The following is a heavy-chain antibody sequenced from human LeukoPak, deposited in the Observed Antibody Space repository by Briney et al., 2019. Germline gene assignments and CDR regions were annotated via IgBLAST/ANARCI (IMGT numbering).Heavy chain of an antibody. CDR1: GFTFSSYA. D-gene: IGHD3-10*01. V-gene: IGHV3-30-3*01. CDR2: ISYDGSNK. CDR3: TQLLLRGPTA. J-gene: IGHJ4*02. Sequence: PGGPLRLSCAASGFTFSSYAMHWVRQAPGKGLEWVAVISYDGSNKYYADSVKGRFTISRDNAKNSLYLQMSSLRAEDTAVYYCTQLLLRGPTAWGQGTLVTVSS.